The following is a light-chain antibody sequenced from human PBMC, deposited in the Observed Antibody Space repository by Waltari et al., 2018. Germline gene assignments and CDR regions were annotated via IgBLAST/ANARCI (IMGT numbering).Light chain of an antibody. V-gene: IGKV1-9*01. Sequence: DIQMSQSPSSLSASVGDRVTITCRASLGINSYLNWYQQKPGKAPKLLIYNANTLASGVPSMFRGRGSGTEFTLTISSLQPEDFATYSCQQGNSYPFTFGPGTNLDIK. CDR3: QQGNSYPFT. CDR1: LGINSY. CDR2: NAN. J-gene: IGKJ3*01.